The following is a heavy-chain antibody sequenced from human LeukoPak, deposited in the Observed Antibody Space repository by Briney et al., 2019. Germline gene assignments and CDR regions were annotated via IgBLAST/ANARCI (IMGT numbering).Heavy chain of an antibody. V-gene: IGHV3-23*01. J-gene: IGHJ4*02. CDR3: AKDKIVGAIFRFDY. Sequence: GGSLRLSCAASGVAFSSYAMSWVRQAPGKGLEWVSGISGSGGSTDSADSVKGRFTISRDNSKNTLYLQMNGLRSEDTAVYYCAKDKIVGAIFRFDYWGQGTLVTVSS. D-gene: IGHD1-26*01. CDR1: GVAFSSYA. CDR2: ISGSGGST.